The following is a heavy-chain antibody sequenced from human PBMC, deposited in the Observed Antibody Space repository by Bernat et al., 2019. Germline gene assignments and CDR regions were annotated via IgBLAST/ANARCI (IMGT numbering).Heavy chain of an antibody. CDR1: GFTFSSYA. Sequence: QVQLVESGGGVVQPGRSLRLSCAASGFTFSSYAMHWVRQAPGKGTGWVEVISYVGSNKYYADSVKGRFTISRDNSKNTLYLQMNSLRAEDTAVYYCARDQGSSFGGYWGQGTLVTVSS. CDR3: ARDQGSSFGGY. D-gene: IGHD6-13*01. V-gene: IGHV3-30-3*01. J-gene: IGHJ4*02. CDR2: ISYVGSNK.